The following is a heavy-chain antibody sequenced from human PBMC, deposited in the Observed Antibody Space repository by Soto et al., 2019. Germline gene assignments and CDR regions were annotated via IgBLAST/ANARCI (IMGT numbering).Heavy chain of an antibody. V-gene: IGHV3-23*01. J-gene: IGHJ4*02. CDR2: ISGSGGST. D-gene: IGHD2-15*01. CDR1: GFTFSSYA. Sequence: GGSLRLSCAASGFTFSSYAMSWVRQAPGKGLEWVSAISGSGGSTYYADSVKGRFTISRDNSKNTLYLQMNSLRAEDTAVYYCAKEKSGVVVVVAATLFDYWGQGTLVTVSS. CDR3: AKEKSGVVVVVAATLFDY.